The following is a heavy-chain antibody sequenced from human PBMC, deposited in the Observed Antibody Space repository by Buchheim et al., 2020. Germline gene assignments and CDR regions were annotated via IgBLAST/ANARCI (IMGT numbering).Heavy chain of an antibody. V-gene: IGHV1-69*04. Sequence: QVQLVQSGAEVKKPGSSVKVSCKASGGTFSSYAISWVRQAPGQGLEWMGRIIPILGIANYAQKFQGRVTITADNSTSTAYMELSSLRSEDTAVYYCARDSYSSSSSYYYGMDVWGQGTT. D-gene: IGHD6-6*01. CDR2: IIPILGIA. CDR1: GGTFSSYA. J-gene: IGHJ6*02. CDR3: ARDSYSSSSSYYYGMDV.